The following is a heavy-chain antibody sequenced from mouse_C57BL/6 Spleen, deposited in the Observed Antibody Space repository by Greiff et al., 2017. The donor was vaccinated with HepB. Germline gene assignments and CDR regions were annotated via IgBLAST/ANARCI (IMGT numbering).Heavy chain of an antibody. J-gene: IGHJ2*01. CDR1: GFTFSDYG. D-gene: IGHD1-1*01. CDR2: ISSGSSTI. CDR3: ARGYYGSSYVGDY. V-gene: IGHV5-17*01. Sequence: EVKLMESGGGLVKPGGSLKLSCAASGFTFSDYGMHWVRQAPEKGLEWVAYISSGSSTIYYADTVKGRFTISRDNAKNTLFLQMTSLRSEDTAMYYCARGYYGSSYVGDYWGQGTTLTVSS.